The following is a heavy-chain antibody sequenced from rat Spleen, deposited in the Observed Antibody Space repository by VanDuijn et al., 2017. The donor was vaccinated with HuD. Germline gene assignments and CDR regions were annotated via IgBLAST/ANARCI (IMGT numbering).Heavy chain of an antibody. V-gene: IGHV4-2*01. J-gene: IGHJ4*01. CDR3: AREPPGYGYCVTDA. D-gene: IGHD4-3*01. CDR1: GFNFNEYW. CDR2: INQDSSTI. Sequence: EVKLVESGGALVQPGRSLKLSCAASGFNFNEYWMGWVRQAPGKGLEWIGEINQDSSTIKYSPSLKDKFTISRDNAQNTLYLEMSKLGSEDTAIYYCAREPPGYGYCVTDAWGQGASVTVSS.